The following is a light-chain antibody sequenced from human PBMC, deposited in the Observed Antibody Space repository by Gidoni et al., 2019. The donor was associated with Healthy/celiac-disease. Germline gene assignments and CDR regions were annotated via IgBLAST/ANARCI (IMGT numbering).Light chain of an antibody. Sequence: QSALTQTRSVSGSTGQSVTISCTGTSSDVGGYNYVSWYQQHPGKAPKLMIYDVSKRPSGVPDRFSGSKSGNPASPTISGLQAEDEADYYCCSYAGSYSWVFGGGTKLTVL. V-gene: IGLV2-11*01. J-gene: IGLJ3*02. CDR1: SSDVGGYNY. CDR2: DVS. CDR3: CSYAGSYSWV.